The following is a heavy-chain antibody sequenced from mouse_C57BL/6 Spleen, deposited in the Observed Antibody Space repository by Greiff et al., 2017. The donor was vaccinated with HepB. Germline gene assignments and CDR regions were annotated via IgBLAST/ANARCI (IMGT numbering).Heavy chain of an antibody. J-gene: IGHJ2*01. CDR2: IYPGDGDT. V-gene: IGHV1-82*01. Sequence: QVQLQQSGPELVKPGASVKISCKASGYAFSSSWMNWVKQRPGKGLEWIGRIYPGDGDTNYNGKFKGKATLTADKSSSTAYMQLSSLTSEDAAVYCCARDEGDYWGQGTTLTVSS. D-gene: IGHD1-2*01. CDR1: GYAFSSSW. CDR3: ARDEGDY.